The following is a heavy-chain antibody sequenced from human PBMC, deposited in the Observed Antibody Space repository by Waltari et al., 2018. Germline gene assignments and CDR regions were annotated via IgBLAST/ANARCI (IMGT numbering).Heavy chain of an antibody. Sequence: QVQLVQSGAEVKKPGASVKVSCKASGYTFTSYYMHWVRQAPGQGLEWMGIINPSGGSTSYAQKFQGRVTMTSDTSTSTVYMELSSLRSADTAVYYCAREERYGGSCFWGQGTLVTVSS. V-gene: IGHV1-46*01. CDR1: GYTFTSYY. CDR3: AREERYGGSCF. D-gene: IGHD2-15*01. CDR2: INPSGGST. J-gene: IGHJ4*02.